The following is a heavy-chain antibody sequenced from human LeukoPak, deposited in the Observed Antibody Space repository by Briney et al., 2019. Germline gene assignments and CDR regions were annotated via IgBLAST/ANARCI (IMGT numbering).Heavy chain of an antibody. CDR1: GGSISSGSYY. CDR3: ARSLSGLDSGDR. V-gene: IGHV4-61*02. CDR2: IYTSGST. J-gene: IGHJ5*02. Sequence: SETLSLTCTVSGGSISSGSYYRSWIRQPAGKGLEWIGRIYTSGSTNYNPSLKSRVTISVDTSKNQFSLKLSSVTAADTAVYYCARSLSGLDSGDRWGQGTLVTVSS. D-gene: IGHD5-12*01.